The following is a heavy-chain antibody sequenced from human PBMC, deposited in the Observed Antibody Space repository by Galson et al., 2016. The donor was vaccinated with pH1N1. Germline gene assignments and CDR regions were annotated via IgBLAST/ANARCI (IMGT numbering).Heavy chain of an antibody. CDR1: GYTFSSYG. V-gene: IGHV1-18*01. D-gene: IGHD5-12*01. CDR2: IGAYNGHT. Sequence: SVKVSCKASGYTFSSYGISWVRQAPGQGLEWMGWIGAYNGHTNYAQKVQGIVTMTADTSTSTAYMALRSLRSDETPVYYCAKVGYSHSDTYYFGMDVWGQGTTVTVSS. J-gene: IGHJ6*02. CDR3: AKVGYSHSDTYYFGMDV.